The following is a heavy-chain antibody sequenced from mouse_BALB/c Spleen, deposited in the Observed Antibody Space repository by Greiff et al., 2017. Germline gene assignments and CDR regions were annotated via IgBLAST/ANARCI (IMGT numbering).Heavy chain of an antibody. Sequence: DVKLVESGPRLVKPSQTLSLTCSVTGDSITSGYWNWIRKFPGNKLEYMGYISYSGSTYYNPSLKSRISITRDTSKNQYYLQLNSVTTEDTATYYCASPYDGYPAWFAYWGQGTLVTVSA. CDR3: ASPYDGYPAWFAY. D-gene: IGHD2-3*01. V-gene: IGHV3-8*02. CDR1: GDSITSGY. CDR2: ISYSGST. J-gene: IGHJ3*01.